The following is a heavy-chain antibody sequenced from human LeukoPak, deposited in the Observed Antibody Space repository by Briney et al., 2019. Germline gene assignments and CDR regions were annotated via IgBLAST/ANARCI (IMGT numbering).Heavy chain of an antibody. CDR3: ARRVNRAQFDP. CDR2: IIPIFGTA. J-gene: IGHJ5*02. CDR1: GGTFSIYA. D-gene: IGHD2-21*01. V-gene: IGHV1-69*13. Sequence: ASVTVSFTSSGGTFSIYAISWVRQAPGQGLEWMGGIIPIFGTANYAQKFQGRVTITADESTSTAYMELSSLRSEDTAVYYCARRVNRAQFDPWGQGTLVTVSS.